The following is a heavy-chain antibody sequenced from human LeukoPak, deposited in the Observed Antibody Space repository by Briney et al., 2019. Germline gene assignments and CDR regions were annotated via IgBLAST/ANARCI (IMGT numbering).Heavy chain of an antibody. D-gene: IGHD1-14*01. V-gene: IGHV3-23*01. CDR2: ISGCGGNT. Sequence: GGSLTLSCAASGFTFSSYAMSWVRQAPGKGLEWVSAISGCGGNTYYAHSLKGRFTISRDNSKNTLYLQMNSLRAEDKAVDYCAKDRQGGPGTDEFDYWGQGTLVT. CDR3: AKDRQGGPGTDEFDY. CDR1: GFTFSSYA. J-gene: IGHJ4*02.